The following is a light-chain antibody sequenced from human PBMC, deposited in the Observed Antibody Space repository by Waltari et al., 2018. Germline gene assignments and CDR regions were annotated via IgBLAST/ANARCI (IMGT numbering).Light chain of an antibody. Sequence: SSELTQDPAVSVALGQTVRITCQGDSLRSYYASWYQQKPGQAPVLVVYGKNNRPAGSPDRFSGSSSGNPASVTITGAQAEDEADYYCKSRDSSGKQVFGGGTKLTVL. J-gene: IGLJ2*01. V-gene: IGLV3-19*01. CDR2: GKN. CDR1: SLRSYY. CDR3: KSRDSSGKQV.